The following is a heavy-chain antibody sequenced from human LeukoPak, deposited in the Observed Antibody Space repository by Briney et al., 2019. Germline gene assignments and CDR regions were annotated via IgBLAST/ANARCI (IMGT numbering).Heavy chain of an antibody. CDR2: INHSGST. D-gene: IGHD1-26*01. Sequence: PSETLSLTCAVYGGSFSGYYWSWIRQPPGKGLEWIGEINHSGSTNYNPSLKSRVTISVDTSKNQFSLKLSSVTAADTAVYYCARRPIVGAILYNWFDPWGQGTLVTVSS. CDR3: ARRPIVGAILYNWFDP. J-gene: IGHJ5*02. CDR1: GGSFSGYY. V-gene: IGHV4-34*01.